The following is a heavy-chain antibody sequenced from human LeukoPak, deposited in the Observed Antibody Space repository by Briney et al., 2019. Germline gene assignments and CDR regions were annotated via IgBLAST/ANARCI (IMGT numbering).Heavy chain of an antibody. CDR1: GFPFSIYA. CDR3: TWHGQWLVSLDY. CDR2: ISGSGGST. D-gene: IGHD6-19*01. J-gene: IGHJ4*02. V-gene: IGHV3-23*01. Sequence: GGSLRLSCAASGFPFSIYAMRGLRQAPGKGLVWVSAISGSGGSTYYAHSVKGRFTISRDNSKNTLYLQMQRLRDEDGAVYYCTWHGQWLVSLDYWGQGTRVSVSS.